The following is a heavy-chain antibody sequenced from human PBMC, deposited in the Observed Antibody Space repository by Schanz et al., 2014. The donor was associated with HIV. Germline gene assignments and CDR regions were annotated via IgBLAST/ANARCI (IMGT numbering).Heavy chain of an antibody. D-gene: IGHD5-18*01. V-gene: IGHV1-69*01. CDR2: IIPVFGTA. Sequence: QEQLVQSGAAVRKPGSSVTVSCKTSGGTFNNYALNWVRQAPGQGLEWMGGIIPVFGTANYAQKFQGRVTITADESTSTAYMELSSLRSEDTAVYYCASGRFDTVIWWGDAFLIWGRGTMVTVS. CDR3: ASGRFDTVIWWGDAFLI. J-gene: IGHJ3*02. CDR1: GGTFNNYA.